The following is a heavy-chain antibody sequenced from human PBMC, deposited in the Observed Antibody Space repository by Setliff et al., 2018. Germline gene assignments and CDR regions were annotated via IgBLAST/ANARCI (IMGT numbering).Heavy chain of an antibody. CDR1: GYPFTSNS. J-gene: IGHJ6*03. CDR2: INAGNGYT. Sequence: ASVKVSCKASGYPFTSNSMHWVRQAPGQRLEWMGWINAGNGYTKYSQKSQGRVTITRDTSATTACMELSSLRSEDSAVYYCAREGVDTRSSTDYRYYMDVWGKGTTVTVSS. V-gene: IGHV1-3*01. CDR3: AREGVDTRSSTDYRYYMDV. D-gene: IGHD5-18*01.